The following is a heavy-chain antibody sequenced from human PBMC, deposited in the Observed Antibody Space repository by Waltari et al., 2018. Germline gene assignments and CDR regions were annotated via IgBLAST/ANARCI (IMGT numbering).Heavy chain of an antibody. Sequence: QLVEAGGGLVQPGLSFRLSLAAPVFTFRNAGRDWVRQALGKGMEWVANIKPDGSESHYVDSVQGRFTVSRDNTQNLLYLQMNTLRVDDTAVYYCSLSLNSWGQGTLVTVSP. CDR1: VFTFRNAG. J-gene: IGHJ4*02. CDR3: SLSLNS. CDR2: IKPDGSES. V-gene: IGHV3-7*01.